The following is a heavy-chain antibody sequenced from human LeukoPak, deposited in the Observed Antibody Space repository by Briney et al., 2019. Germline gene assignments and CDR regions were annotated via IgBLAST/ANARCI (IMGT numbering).Heavy chain of an antibody. V-gene: IGHV3-74*01. J-gene: IGHJ6*02. D-gene: IGHD6-19*01. Sequence: PGGSLRLSCAASGFTFSSYWMHWVRQAPGKGLVWVSRINSDGSSTSYADSVKGRFTISRDNAKNTLYLQMNSLRAEDTAVYYCARDSAPHGYSSGWYSTHLYYYYYYGMDVWGQGTTVTVSS. CDR1: GFTFSSYW. CDR3: ARDSAPHGYSSGWYSTHLYYYYYYGMDV. CDR2: INSDGSST.